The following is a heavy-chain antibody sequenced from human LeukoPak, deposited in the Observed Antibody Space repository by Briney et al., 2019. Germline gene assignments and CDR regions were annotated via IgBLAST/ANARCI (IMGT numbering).Heavy chain of an antibody. V-gene: IGHV4-39*01. CDR3: ARSSVVTGGFDP. D-gene: IGHD3-22*01. CDR2: IYYGGST. CDR1: GGSISSSSYY. J-gene: IGHJ5*02. Sequence: SETLSLTCTVSGGSISSSSYYWGWIRQPPGKGLEWIGSIYYGGSTYYNPSLKSRVTISVDTSKNQFSLKLSSVTAADTAVYYCARSSVVTGGFDPWGQGTLVTVSS.